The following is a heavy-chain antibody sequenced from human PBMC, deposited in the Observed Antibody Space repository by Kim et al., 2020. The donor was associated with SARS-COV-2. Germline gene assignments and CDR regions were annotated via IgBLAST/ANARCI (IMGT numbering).Heavy chain of an antibody. Sequence: SVKGRFPISRDNSKNTLYLQMNSLRAEDTAVYYCAKARGGRYSYGPPGDYWGQGTLVTVSS. J-gene: IGHJ4*02. D-gene: IGHD5-18*01. CDR3: AKARGGRYSYGPPGDY. V-gene: IGHV3-30*02.